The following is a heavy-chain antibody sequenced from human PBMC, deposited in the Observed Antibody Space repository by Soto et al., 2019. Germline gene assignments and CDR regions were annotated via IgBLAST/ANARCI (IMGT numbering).Heavy chain of an antibody. CDR2: ISYDGSNK. J-gene: IGHJ4*02. Sequence: PXGSLILSCAAAGFTFSSYAMHWVRQAPGKGLEWVAVISYDGSNKYYADSVKGRFTISRDNSKNTLYLQMNSLRAEDTAVYYCARALPVYYYDSSGYPFDYWGQGNLATVSS. D-gene: IGHD3-22*01. CDR3: ARALPVYYYDSSGYPFDY. V-gene: IGHV3-30-3*01. CDR1: GFTFSSYA.